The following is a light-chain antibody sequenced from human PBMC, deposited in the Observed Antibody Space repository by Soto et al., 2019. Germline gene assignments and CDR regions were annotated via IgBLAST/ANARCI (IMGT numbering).Light chain of an antibody. CDR1: QNINTW. Sequence: DIQMTQSPSTLSASVGDRLTITCRASQNINTWLTWYQQKPGRAPKLLIYKASTLESGVPSRFSGSGSGTEFTLTISSLQSDDFATYYCQHYNSYPWTFGQGTKVEI. CDR2: KAS. V-gene: IGKV1-5*03. J-gene: IGKJ1*01. CDR3: QHYNSYPWT.